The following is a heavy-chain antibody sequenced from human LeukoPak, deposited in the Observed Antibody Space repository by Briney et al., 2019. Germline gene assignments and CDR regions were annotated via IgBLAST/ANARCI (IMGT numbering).Heavy chain of an antibody. Sequence: GGSLRLSCAASGFIVSGKFMSWVRQAPGKGLEWVSAISGSGGSTYYADSVKGRFTISRDNSKNTLYLQMNSLRAEDTAVYYCAKGSTRGSYYYGMDVWGQGTTVTVSS. V-gene: IGHV3-23*01. CDR3: AKGSTRGSYYYGMDV. CDR1: GFIVSGKF. J-gene: IGHJ6*02. D-gene: IGHD2/OR15-2a*01. CDR2: ISGSGGST.